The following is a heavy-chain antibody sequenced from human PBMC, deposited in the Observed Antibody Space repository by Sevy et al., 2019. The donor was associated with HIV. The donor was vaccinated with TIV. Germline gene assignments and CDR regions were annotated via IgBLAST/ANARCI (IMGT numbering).Heavy chain of an antibody. CDR3: ARDKTILEGRYGMDV. J-gene: IGHJ6*02. CDR1: GFTFSKAW. V-gene: IGHV3-21*01. Sequence: GGSLRLSCAASGFTFSKAWMTWVRQAPGKGLEWVSSITSGSSYIFYADSVKGRFTVSRDNAKNSLYLQMNSLRAEDTAVYYCARDKTILEGRYGMDVWGQGTTVTVSS. CDR2: ITSGSSYI. D-gene: IGHD3-3*01.